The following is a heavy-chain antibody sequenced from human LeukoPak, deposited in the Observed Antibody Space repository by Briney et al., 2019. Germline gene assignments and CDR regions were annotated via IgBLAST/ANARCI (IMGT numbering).Heavy chain of an antibody. J-gene: IGHJ4*02. V-gene: IGHV1-2*02. D-gene: IGHD6-13*01. Sequence: ASVKVSCKASGYTFTDYYMQWVRQVPGQGLEWMGWINPNRSGTRSAQKFQGRVTMTRDTSIGTVYMELSSLRPDDTAVYYCARGYAPGGAAAAPDSWGQGTLVTVSS. CDR1: GYTFTDYY. CDR3: ARGYAPGGAAAAPDS. CDR2: INPNRSGT.